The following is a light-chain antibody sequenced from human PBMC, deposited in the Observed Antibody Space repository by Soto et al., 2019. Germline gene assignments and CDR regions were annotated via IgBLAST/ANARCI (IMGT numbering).Light chain of an antibody. V-gene: IGLV2-14*03. CDR3: TSFTTADTHV. CDR1: SSDIASYDY. CDR2: DVS. J-gene: IGLJ1*01. Sequence: QSVLTQPASVSGSPGQSITVSYIGTSSDIASYDYVSWYQQHPGKVPKLMIYDVSNRPSGVSNRFSGSKSGNTASLTISGLQAEDEADYYCTSFTTADTHVFGTGTKVTVL.